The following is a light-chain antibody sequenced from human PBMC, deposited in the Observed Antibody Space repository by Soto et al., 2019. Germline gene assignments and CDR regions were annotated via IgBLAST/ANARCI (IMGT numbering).Light chain of an antibody. CDR2: TAS. Sequence: IQMTQSPSTLSTSVGDRVTITCRASQGIRRELGWYQQKPGKAPNLLIYTASTLQSGVPSRFSGSGSGTDFTLTISSLQPEDFATYYCIQDYNYPLTFGGRTKVDIK. CDR1: QGIRRE. V-gene: IGKV1-6*01. J-gene: IGKJ4*01. CDR3: IQDYNYPLT.